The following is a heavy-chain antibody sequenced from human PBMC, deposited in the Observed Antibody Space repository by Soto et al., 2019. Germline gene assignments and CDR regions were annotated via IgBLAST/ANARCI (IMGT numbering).Heavy chain of an antibody. CDR1: GGSISISNW. Sequence: QVQLQESGPGLVKPSETLSLTCAVSGGSISISNWWSWVRQTPGKGVEWIGQIHHSGSTNYSPSLTSRVTISVDKSKNQFSLKMNSVTAADTAVYYCARGGYYFYMDVWGKGTTVTVSS. D-gene: IGHD1-26*01. J-gene: IGHJ6*03. CDR2: IHHSGST. CDR3: ARGGYYFYMDV. V-gene: IGHV4-4*02.